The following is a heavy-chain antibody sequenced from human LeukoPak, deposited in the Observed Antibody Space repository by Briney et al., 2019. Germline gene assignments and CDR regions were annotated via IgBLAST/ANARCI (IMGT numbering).Heavy chain of an antibody. D-gene: IGHD1-26*01. CDR2: SSLRGRT. CDR1: GGSITTTNF. V-gene: IGHV4-4*02. CDR3: SRESGPYCPFGH. Sequence: PSETLSLTCGVSGGSITTTNFWSWVRQPPGGRLEWIGESSLRGRTQYNPSLKSRVNISIDDSKNHLYLSLASVTAADTAVYYCSRESGPYCPFGHWGQGTLVAVTS. J-gene: IGHJ5*02.